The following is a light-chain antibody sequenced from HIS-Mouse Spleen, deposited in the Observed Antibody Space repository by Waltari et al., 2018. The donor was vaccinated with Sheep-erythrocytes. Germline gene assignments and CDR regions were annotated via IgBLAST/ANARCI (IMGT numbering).Light chain of an antibody. Sequence: QSVLTQPPSASGTPGQRVTISCSGSSSNLGSNTVNWYQQPPGTAPKLLIYSNTQRPSGVPDQFSGSKSGTSASLAISGLQSEDEADYYCAAWDDSLNGVVFGGGTKLTVL. CDR3: AAWDDSLNGVV. CDR2: SNT. J-gene: IGLJ2*01. CDR1: SSNLGSNT. V-gene: IGLV1-44*01.